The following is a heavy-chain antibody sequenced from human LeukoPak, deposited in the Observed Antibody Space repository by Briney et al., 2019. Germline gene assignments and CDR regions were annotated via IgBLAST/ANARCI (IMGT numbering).Heavy chain of an antibody. CDR1: GYTFTAYF. Sequence: ASVKVSCTASGYTFTAYFMHWVRQAPGQGLEWMGYINPNSGGTNYAQKFQGRVTMTRDTSISTAYMELSSLRSDDTAVYYCARVVGGNYYGSETDDYWGQGTLVTVSS. CDR3: ARVVGGNYYGSETDDY. D-gene: IGHD3-10*01. V-gene: IGHV1-2*02. J-gene: IGHJ4*02. CDR2: INPNSGGT.